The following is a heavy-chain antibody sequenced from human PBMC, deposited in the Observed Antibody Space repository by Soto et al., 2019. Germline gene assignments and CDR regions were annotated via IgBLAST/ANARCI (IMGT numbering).Heavy chain of an antibody. V-gene: IGHV1-18*01. Sequence: ASVEVSCKADGYTFTSYGISWVRQAPGQGLEWMGWISAYNGNTNYAQKLQGRVTMTTDTSTSTAYMELRSLRSDDTAVYYCARVQAPGPTPLGLNYWGHETLVTVSS. J-gene: IGHJ4*01. CDR3: ARVQAPGPTPLGLNY. CDR2: ISAYNGNT. D-gene: IGHD4-4*01. CDR1: GYTFTSYG.